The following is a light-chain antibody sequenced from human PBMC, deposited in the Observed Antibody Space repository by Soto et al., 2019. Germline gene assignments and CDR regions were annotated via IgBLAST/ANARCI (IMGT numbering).Light chain of an antibody. CDR2: GAS. Sequence: EIVLTQSPGTLSLSPGERATLSCRASQSVSSNHLAWYQQRPGQAPRLLLYGASNRATGIPDRFSGSASGTDFTLTISRLEPEDFAVYCCQQFGSSPYTFGQGTKLEI. CDR3: QQFGSSPYT. V-gene: IGKV3-20*01. CDR1: QSVSSNH. J-gene: IGKJ2*01.